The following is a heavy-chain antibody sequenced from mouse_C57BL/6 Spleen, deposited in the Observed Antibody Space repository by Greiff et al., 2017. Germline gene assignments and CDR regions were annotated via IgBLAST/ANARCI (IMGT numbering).Heavy chain of an antibody. CDR2: ISSGGDYI. Sequence: EVKLMESGEGLVKPGGSLKLSCAASGFTFSSYAMSWVRQTPEKRLEWVAYISSGGDYIYYADTVKGRFTISRDNARNTLYLQMSSLKSEDTAMYYCTRVYGNYGDFDYWGQGTTLTVSS. D-gene: IGHD2-1*01. CDR1: GFTFSSYA. V-gene: IGHV5-9-1*02. CDR3: TRVYGNYGDFDY. J-gene: IGHJ2*01.